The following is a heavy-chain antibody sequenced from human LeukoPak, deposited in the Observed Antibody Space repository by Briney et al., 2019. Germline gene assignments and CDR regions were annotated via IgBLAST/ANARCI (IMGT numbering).Heavy chain of an antibody. J-gene: IGHJ6*03. CDR2: IYTSGST. Sequence: SETLSLTCTVSGGSISSYYWSWIRQPAEKGLEWIGRIYTSGSTNYNPSLKSRVTMSVDTSKNQFSLKLSSVTAADTAVYYCARGKRLRFLEWLGNYYMDVWGKGTTVTVSS. CDR3: ARGKRLRFLEWLGNYYMDV. V-gene: IGHV4-4*07. CDR1: GGSISSYY. D-gene: IGHD3-3*01.